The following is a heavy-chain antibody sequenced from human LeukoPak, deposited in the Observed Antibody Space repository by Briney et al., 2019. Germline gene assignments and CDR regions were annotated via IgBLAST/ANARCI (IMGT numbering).Heavy chain of an antibody. CDR3: ARDRAAGGSLRAFDY. CDR2: INPNNGGT. CDR1: GYTFTGYY. D-gene: IGHD6-13*01. J-gene: IGHJ4*02. Sequence: ASVKVSCKASGYTFTGYYIHWVRQAPGQGLEWMGWINPNNGGTNYAQKFQGSVTMTRDTSINTAYMELSSLRSDDTALYYCARDRAAGGSLRAFDYWGQGTVVTVPS. V-gene: IGHV1-2*02.